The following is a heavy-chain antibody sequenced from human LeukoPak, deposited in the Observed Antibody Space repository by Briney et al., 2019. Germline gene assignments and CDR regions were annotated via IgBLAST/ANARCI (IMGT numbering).Heavy chain of an antibody. Sequence: SSETLSLTCTVSGVSISSYYWSWIRQPPGKGLEWIGYIYYSGSTDYNPSLKSRVTISVDTSKNQFSLKLSSVTAADTAVYYCAREGVTKYYFDYWGQGTLVTVSS. CDR2: IYYSGST. CDR3: AREGVTKYYFDY. V-gene: IGHV4-59*01. J-gene: IGHJ4*02. CDR1: GVSISSYY. D-gene: IGHD4-11*01.